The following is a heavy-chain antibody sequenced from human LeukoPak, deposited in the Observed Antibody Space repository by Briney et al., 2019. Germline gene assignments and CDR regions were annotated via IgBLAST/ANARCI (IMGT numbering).Heavy chain of an antibody. D-gene: IGHD3-16*01. J-gene: IGHJ6*02. CDR2: FDPEDGET. Sequence: ASVKVSCKVSGYTLTELSMHWVRQAPGKGVEWMGGFDPEDGETIYAQKFQGRVTMTEDTSTDTAYMELSSLRSEDTAVYYCATLSYVWEPRNYYYYGMDVWGQGTTVTVSS. V-gene: IGHV1-24*01. CDR3: ATLSYVWEPRNYYYYGMDV. CDR1: GYTLTELS.